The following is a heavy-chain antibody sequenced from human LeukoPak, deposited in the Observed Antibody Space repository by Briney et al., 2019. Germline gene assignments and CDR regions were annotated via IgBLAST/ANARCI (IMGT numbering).Heavy chain of an antibody. CDR3: ARVPRDYYGMDV. CDR2: IQSDGSEK. J-gene: IGHJ6*02. CDR1: GFTFSGYG. Sequence: GGSLRLSCSASGFTFSGYGMHWVRQAPGKGLEWVAFIQSDGSEKSSADSVKGRFSISRDKSKNTLYLQMDSLRAEDTAVYYCARVPRDYYGMDVWGQGTTVTVSS. V-gene: IGHV3-30*02.